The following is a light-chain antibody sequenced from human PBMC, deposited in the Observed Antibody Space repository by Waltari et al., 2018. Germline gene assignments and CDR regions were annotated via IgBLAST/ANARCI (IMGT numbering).Light chain of an antibody. Sequence: QSALTQPASVSGSPGQSITISCTGISSDVKNYNFVSWYQQHPGKAPKLMNYDGTKRPSGFPNRFSGSKSGNTASLTISGLQAEDEADYYCCSYAGSVVFGGGTKLTVL. CDR1: SSDVKNYNF. J-gene: IGLJ2*01. CDR2: DGT. V-gene: IGLV2-23*01. CDR3: CSYAGSVV.